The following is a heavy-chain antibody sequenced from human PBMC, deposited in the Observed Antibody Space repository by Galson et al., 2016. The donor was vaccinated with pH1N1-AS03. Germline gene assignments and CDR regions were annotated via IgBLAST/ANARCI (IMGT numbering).Heavy chain of an antibody. CDR3: ARHDSLHWKIDF. J-gene: IGHJ4*02. Sequence: QVQLQESGPGLVKASETLSLTCSVSGGSIETFYWSWIRQSPGKGLEWMGYSYYIGSPVFNPSLKSLVSMSLDTAKSQFSLWLTSVTAADTAVYFCARHDSLHWKIDFWGQGILVTVSS. CDR1: GGSIETFY. V-gene: IGHV4-59*08. CDR2: SYYIGSP. D-gene: IGHD1-1*01.